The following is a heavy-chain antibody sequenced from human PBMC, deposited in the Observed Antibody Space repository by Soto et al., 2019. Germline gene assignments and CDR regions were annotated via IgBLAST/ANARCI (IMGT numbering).Heavy chain of an antibody. Sequence: GGSLRLSCAASGFPFSTYGFHWVRQAPGKGLEWVAVIVSDGSAKYHADSVEGRFTISRDNSKDTLYMQMNSLRAEDTAVYYCARDDAFGNENGFDIWGQGTMVTVSS. CDR1: GFPFSTYG. J-gene: IGHJ3*02. V-gene: IGHV3-33*01. CDR2: IVSDGSAK. D-gene: IGHD1-1*01. CDR3: ARDDAFGNENGFDI.